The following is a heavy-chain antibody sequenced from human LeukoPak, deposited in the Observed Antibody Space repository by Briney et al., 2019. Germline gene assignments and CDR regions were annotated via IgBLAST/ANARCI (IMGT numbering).Heavy chain of an antibody. V-gene: IGHV4-4*07. J-gene: IGHJ5*02. Sequence: SETLSLTCTVSGGSISSYYWTWIRQPAGKGLEWIGRVYPGGATNYNFLLKSRVTMSLDASKNQFSLSLTSLTAADTAVYYCATYVTGSFSPYFDPWGQGTLVTVSS. D-gene: IGHD2-21*02. CDR3: ATYVTGSFSPYFDP. CDR2: VYPGGAT. CDR1: GGSISSYY.